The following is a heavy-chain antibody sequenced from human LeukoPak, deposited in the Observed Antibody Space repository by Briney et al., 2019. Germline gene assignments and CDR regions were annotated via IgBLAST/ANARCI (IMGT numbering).Heavy chain of an antibody. V-gene: IGHV3-33*01. Sequence: GGSLRLSCAASGFTFSSYGMHWVRQAPGKGLEWVAVIWYDGSNKYYADSVKGRFTISRDNSKNTLYLQMNSLRAEDTAVYYCARSTRTSKVYYFDYWGQGTLVTVSS. CDR2: IWYDGSNK. CDR3: ARSTRTSKVYYFDY. D-gene: IGHD5/OR15-5a*01. J-gene: IGHJ4*02. CDR1: GFTFSSYG.